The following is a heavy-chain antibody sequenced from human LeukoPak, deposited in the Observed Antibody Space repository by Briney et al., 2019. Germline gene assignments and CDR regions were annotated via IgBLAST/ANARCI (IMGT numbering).Heavy chain of an antibody. J-gene: IGHJ4*02. CDR3: AREPYYYGSGSYWNY. Sequence: ASVKVSCKASGYTFTSYGISWVRQATGQGLEWMGWMNPNSGNTGYAQKFQGRVTMTTDTSTSTVYMELSSLRSEDTAVYYCAREPYYYGSGSYWNYWGQGTLVTVSS. CDR1: GYTFTSYG. V-gene: IGHV1-8*02. CDR2: MNPNSGNT. D-gene: IGHD3-10*01.